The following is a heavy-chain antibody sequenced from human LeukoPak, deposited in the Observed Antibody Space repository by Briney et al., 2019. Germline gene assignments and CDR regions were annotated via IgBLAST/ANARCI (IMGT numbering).Heavy chain of an antibody. CDR1: GFTVSSSH. J-gene: IGHJ4*02. CDR2: IYSDGDL. CDR3: VRADNGFDQ. D-gene: IGHD1-1*01. V-gene: IGHV3-53*01. Sequence: GGPLRLSCAASGFTVSSSHMSWIRQAPGKGLEWVSLIYSDGDLNYADSVKGRFTISRDISKNTLYLQMNSLRADDTAVYYCVRADNGFDQWGQGALVTVSS.